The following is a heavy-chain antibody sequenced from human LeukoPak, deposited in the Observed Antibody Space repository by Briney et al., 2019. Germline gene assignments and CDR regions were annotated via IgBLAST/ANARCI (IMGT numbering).Heavy chain of an antibody. V-gene: IGHV3-20*04. Sequence: GGSLRLSCAAYGFTFDDYGMSWVRQAPGKGLEWVSGINWNGGSTGYADSVKGRFTISRDNAKNSLYLQMNSLRAEDTALYYCARDPGVVPAAMHFDYWGQGTLVTVSS. CDR1: GFTFDDYG. CDR2: INWNGGST. CDR3: ARDPGVVPAAMHFDY. J-gene: IGHJ4*02. D-gene: IGHD2-2*01.